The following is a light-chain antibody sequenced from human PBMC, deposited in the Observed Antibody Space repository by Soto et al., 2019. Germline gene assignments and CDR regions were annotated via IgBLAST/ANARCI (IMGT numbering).Light chain of an antibody. CDR2: AAS. V-gene: IGKV1-39*01. Sequence: DIQMTQSPSSLSASVGDRVTITCRASQSISSYLNWYQHKPGKAPKLLIYAASSLQTGVPSRFRGSGSGTDFTLTITSLQPEDFAIYYCHQSHSTPLNLGQGTRLESK. CDR1: QSISSY. J-gene: IGKJ5*01. CDR3: HQSHSTPLN.